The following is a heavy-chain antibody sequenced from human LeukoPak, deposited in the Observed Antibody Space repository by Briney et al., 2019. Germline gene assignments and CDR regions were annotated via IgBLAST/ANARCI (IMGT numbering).Heavy chain of an antibody. Sequence: SETLSLTCTVSGGSISSYYWSWIRQPAGKGLEWIGSIYYSGSTYYNPSLKSRVTISVDTSKNQFSLKLSSVTAADTAVYYCARVVPGSFSDYWGQGTLVTVSS. CDR2: IYYSGST. D-gene: IGHD2-2*01. J-gene: IGHJ4*02. CDR3: ARVVPGSFSDY. V-gene: IGHV4-59*05. CDR1: GGSISSYY.